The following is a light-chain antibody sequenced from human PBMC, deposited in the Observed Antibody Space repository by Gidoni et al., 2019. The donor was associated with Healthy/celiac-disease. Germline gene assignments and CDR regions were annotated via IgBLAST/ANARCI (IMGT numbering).Light chain of an antibody. CDR3: QQYYSIPHT. J-gene: IGKJ2*01. Sequence: DIVMTQSPDSLAVSLGERATINCKSSQSLLYSSNNKNYLAWFQQKPGQPPKLLIYWASTRESGVPDRFSGSGSGTDFTLTISSLQAEDVAVYYCQQYYSIPHTFXXXTKLEIK. CDR2: WAS. CDR1: QSLLYSSNNKNY. V-gene: IGKV4-1*01.